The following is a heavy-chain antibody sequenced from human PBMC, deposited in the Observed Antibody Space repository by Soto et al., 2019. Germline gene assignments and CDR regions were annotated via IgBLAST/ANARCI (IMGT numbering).Heavy chain of an antibody. CDR2: ISYSGST. J-gene: IGHJ4*02. D-gene: IGHD3-10*01. CDR3: ARLNSNGSYRFDY. V-gene: IGHV4-39*01. CDR1: GGPISSRSSDY. Sequence: SETLSLTCTVSGGPISSRSSDYWGWIRQPPGKGLEWIGTISYSGSTSYNPSLKNRVTVSVDTSKNQFSLKLNSVTAADTALYYCARLNSNGSYRFDYWGQGTLVTVSS.